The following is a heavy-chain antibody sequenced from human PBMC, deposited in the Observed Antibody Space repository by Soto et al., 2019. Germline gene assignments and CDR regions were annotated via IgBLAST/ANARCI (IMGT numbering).Heavy chain of an antibody. CDR3: ARDRVGESPPYYYYGMDV. V-gene: IGHV4-31*03. CDR1: GGSISSGGYY. Sequence: QVQLQESGPGLVKPSQTLSLTCTVSGGSISSGGYYWSWIRQHPGKGLEWIGYIYDRGSTYYNPSLKSRVTRSVDTSKNQFSLKLSSVTAADTAVYYCARDRVGESPPYYYYGMDVWGQGTTVTVSS. CDR2: IYDRGST. D-gene: IGHD3-10*01. J-gene: IGHJ6*02.